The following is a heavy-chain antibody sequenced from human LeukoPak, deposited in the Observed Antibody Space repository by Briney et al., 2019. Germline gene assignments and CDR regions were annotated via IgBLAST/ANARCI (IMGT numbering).Heavy chain of an antibody. CDR1: GYTFTSYG. CDR3: ARAGTYTYYYDSSGYSLDY. J-gene: IGHJ4*02. D-gene: IGHD3-22*01. V-gene: IGHV1-46*01. CDR2: INPSGGST. Sequence: ASVKVSCKASGYTFTSYGITWVRQAPGQGLEWMGIINPSGGSTTYAPKFQGRVTMTRDTSTSTVYMDLSSLRSEDTAVYYCARAGTYTYYYDSSGYSLDYWGQGTLVTVSS.